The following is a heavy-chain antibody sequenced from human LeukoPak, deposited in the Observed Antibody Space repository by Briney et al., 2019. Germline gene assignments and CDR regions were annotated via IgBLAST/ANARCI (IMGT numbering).Heavy chain of an antibody. V-gene: IGHV4-59*01. J-gene: IGHJ5*02. CDR3: ARSYYGSGSPENWFDP. CDR2: IYYSGST. CDR1: GGSISDYY. D-gene: IGHD3-10*01. Sequence: SETLTLTCTVSGGSISDYYWSWIRQPPGKGLEWIGFIYYSGSTSYNPYLKSRVTVSVDTSKNQFSLKLSSVTAADTAVYYCARSYYGSGSPENWFDPWGQGTLVTVSS.